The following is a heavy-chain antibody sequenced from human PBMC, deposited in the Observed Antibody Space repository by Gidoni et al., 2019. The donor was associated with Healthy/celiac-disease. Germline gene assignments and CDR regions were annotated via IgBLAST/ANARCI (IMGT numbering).Heavy chain of an antibody. CDR2: IYYSGST. CDR1: GGSISSSSYY. D-gene: IGHD3-10*01. V-gene: IGHV4-39*01. J-gene: IGHJ4*02. Sequence: QLQLQESGPGLVKPSETLSLTCTVSGGSISSSSYYGGWIRQPPGKGLEWIGSIYYSGSTYYNPSLKSRVTISVDTSKNQFSLKLSSVTAADTAVYYCARQGDYYGSGSYYNFDYWGQGTLVTVSS. CDR3: ARQGDYYGSGSYYNFDY.